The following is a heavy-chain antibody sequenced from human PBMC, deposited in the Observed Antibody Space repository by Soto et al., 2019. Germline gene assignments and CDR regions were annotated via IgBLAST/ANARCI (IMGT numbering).Heavy chain of an antibody. CDR2: ISWNGGSV. V-gene: IGHV3-9*01. CDR1: GFTFDDYA. D-gene: IGHD1-1*01. CDR3: AKDIKTTGTFGYFDY. Sequence: EVQLVESGGGLVQPGRSLRLSCAASGFTFDDYAMHWVRQAPGKGLEWVSGISWNGGSVAYADSVKGRFTISRDNAKNSLYLQMNSLRPEDTAFYYCAKDIKTTGTFGYFDYWGQGTLVTVSS. J-gene: IGHJ4*02.